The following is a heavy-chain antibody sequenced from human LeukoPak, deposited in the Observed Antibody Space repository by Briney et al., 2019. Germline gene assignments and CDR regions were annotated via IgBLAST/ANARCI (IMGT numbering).Heavy chain of an antibody. CDR1: GFTFRNYG. Sequence: PGGSLRLSCAAPGFTFRNYGMHWVRQSPDKGLEWVAAIWYDGSKRLYTDSVKGRFTISRDDSENALYLQMNSLRAEDTALYYCARDYCSTSFCYDNWGQGTLVTVSS. V-gene: IGHV3-33*01. CDR3: ARDYCSTSFCYDN. J-gene: IGHJ4*02. D-gene: IGHD2-2*01. CDR2: IWYDGSKR.